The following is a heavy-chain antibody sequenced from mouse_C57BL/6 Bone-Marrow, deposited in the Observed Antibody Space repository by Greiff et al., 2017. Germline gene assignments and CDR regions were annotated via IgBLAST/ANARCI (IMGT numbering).Heavy chain of an antibody. J-gene: IGHJ1*03. D-gene: IGHD2-5*01. CDR2: IYPGSGST. CDR1: GYTFTSYW. CDR3: ARPYYSNYWYFDV. Sequence: VQLQQSGAELVKPGASVKMSCKASGYTFTSYWITWVKQRPGQGLEWIGDIYPGSGSTNYNVKFKSKATLTVDTSSSTAYMQLSSLTSEDSAVYYCARPYYSNYWYFDVWGTGTTVTVSS. V-gene: IGHV1-55*01.